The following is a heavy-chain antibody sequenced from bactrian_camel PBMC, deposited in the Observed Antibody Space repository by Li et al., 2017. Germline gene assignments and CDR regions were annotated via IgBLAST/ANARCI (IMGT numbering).Heavy chain of an antibody. CDR3: ARAAEWIYGSGQLTDSRYTF. V-gene: IGHV3S53*01. J-gene: IGHJ4*01. CDR2: IDDVGST. D-gene: IGHD6*01. CDR1: VGSFYC. Sequence: VQLVESGGGSVRAGGSLTLSCATSVGSFYCMGWYRLIPGKEREAVAAIDDVGSTSYANFAKGRFTISQDNAKNTVYLRLNSLKPEDTAMYYCARAAEWIYGSGQLTDSRYTFWGQGTQVTVS.